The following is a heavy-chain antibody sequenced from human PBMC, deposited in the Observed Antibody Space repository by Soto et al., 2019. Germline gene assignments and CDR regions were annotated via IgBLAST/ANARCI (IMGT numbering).Heavy chain of an antibody. CDR3: AKLPDTIRVLSVAHDAFAF. V-gene: IGHV3-30*18. CDR2: ISHDGRNK. D-gene: IGHD2-21*01. Sequence: QVQLVESGGGVVQPGKSVRLSCAASGFIFSNYAMHWVRQAPGKGLEWVADISHDGRNKYHADSVGGRFTISRDNSKNTLYLPMDSLTAEDTALYYCAKLPDTIRVLSVAHDAFAFWGQGTAVTVSS. CDR1: GFIFSNYA. J-gene: IGHJ3*01.